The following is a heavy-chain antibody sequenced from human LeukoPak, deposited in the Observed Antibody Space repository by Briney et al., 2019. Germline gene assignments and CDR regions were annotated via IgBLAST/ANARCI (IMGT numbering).Heavy chain of an antibody. CDR3: AKDRGIAAAGIFDY. Sequence: PGGSLRLSCAASGFTVSSNYMSWVRQAPGKGLEWVSVIYSGGSTYYADSVKGRFTISRDNSKNTLYLQMNSLRAEDTAVYYCAKDRGIAAAGIFDYWGQGTLVTVSS. V-gene: IGHV3-53*05. CDR2: IYSGGST. J-gene: IGHJ4*02. D-gene: IGHD6-13*01. CDR1: GFTVSSNY.